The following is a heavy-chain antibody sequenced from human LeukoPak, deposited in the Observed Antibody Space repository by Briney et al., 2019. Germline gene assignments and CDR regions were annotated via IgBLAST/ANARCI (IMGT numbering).Heavy chain of an antibody. Sequence: SETLSLTCAVTGYPISSGYYRGWIRPPPGKGLEWIGSIYHSGSTYYNPSLKRRPTISVDTSKALFSLKLSSVTAAATALYCCAGDVSGSFCDSSFDHWGQGTLVTVSS. V-gene: IGHV4-38-2*02. CDR1: GYPISSGYY. J-gene: IGHJ4*02. D-gene: IGHD3-10*01. CDR3: AGDVSGSFCDSSFDH. CDR2: IYHSGST.